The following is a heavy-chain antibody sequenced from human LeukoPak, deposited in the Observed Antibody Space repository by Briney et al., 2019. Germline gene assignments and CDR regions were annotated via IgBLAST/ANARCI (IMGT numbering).Heavy chain of an antibody. J-gene: IGHJ5*02. CDR2: IYSGGST. Sequence: GGSLRLSCAASGFTVSSNYMSWVRQAPGKGLEWVSVIYSGGSTYYADYVKRRFTLSRDNSKHTLYLQMNSLRAEDTAVYYCARGLRMDWFDPWGQGTLVTVSS. D-gene: IGHD1-14*01. CDR1: GFTVSSNY. CDR3: ARGLRMDWFDP. V-gene: IGHV3-66*02.